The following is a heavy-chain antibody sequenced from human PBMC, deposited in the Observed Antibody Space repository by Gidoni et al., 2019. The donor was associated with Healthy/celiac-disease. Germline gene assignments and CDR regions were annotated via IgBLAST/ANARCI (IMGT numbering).Heavy chain of an antibody. D-gene: IGHD1-7*01. J-gene: IGHJ4*02. CDR3: ARGLGYNWNYSFDY. V-gene: IGHV4-31*03. CDR1: GGSIRSGGYS. Sequence: QVQLQESGPGLVTPSQTLSLTCTVSGGSIRSGGYSWSWIRQHPGKGLEWIGYIFYSGSTYYNPSLKSRVTISVDTSKNQFSLKLSSVTAADTAVYYCARGLGYNWNYSFDYWGQGTLVTVSS. CDR2: IFYSGST.